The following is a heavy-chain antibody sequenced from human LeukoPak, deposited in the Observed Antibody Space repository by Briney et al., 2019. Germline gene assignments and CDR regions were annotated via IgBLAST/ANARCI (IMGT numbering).Heavy chain of an antibody. CDR2: ISSNGGST. CDR3: ARYCSGSICYSGVDY. D-gene: IGHD2-15*01. J-gene: IGHJ4*02. CDR1: GFTFSSYA. Sequence: PGGSLRLSCSASGFTFSSYAMHWVRQAPGKGLEYVSAISSNGGSTYYADSVKGRFTISRDNSKNTLYLQMSSLRAEDTAVYYCARYCSGSICYSGVDYWGQGTLVPVSS. V-gene: IGHV3-64*04.